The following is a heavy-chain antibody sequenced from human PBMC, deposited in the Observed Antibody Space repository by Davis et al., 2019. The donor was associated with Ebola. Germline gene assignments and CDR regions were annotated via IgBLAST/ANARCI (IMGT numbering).Heavy chain of an antibody. CDR2: ISAYNGNT. D-gene: IGHD3-16*01. CDR1: GYTFTSYG. Sequence: ASVKVSCKASGYTFTSYGISWVRQAPGQGLEWMGWISAYNGNTNYSQKFQGRVTITRDTSASTAYMELSSLRSEDTAVYYCARVVWGYYYYGMDVWGQGTTVTVSS. J-gene: IGHJ6*02. V-gene: IGHV1-18*01. CDR3: ARVVWGYYYYGMDV.